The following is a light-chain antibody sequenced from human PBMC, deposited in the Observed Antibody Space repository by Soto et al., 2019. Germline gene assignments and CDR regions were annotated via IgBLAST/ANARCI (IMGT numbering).Light chain of an antibody. Sequence: DIQMTQSPSTLSASVGDRVTITCRASKSFSHWVAWYQQKPGKAPKLLIHDVSSLERGVPSRFSGTGSGTEFTLTISSLQPDDSATYYGQQYSSYWTFGQGTKVEVK. CDR3: QQYSSYWT. J-gene: IGKJ1*01. CDR2: DVS. CDR1: KSFSHW. V-gene: IGKV1-5*01.